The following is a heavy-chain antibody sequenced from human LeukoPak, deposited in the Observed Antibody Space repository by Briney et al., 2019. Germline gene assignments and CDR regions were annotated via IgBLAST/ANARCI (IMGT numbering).Heavy chain of an antibody. CDR1: DDSFSSHH. J-gene: IGHJ3*02. Sequence: PSETLSLTCAVSDDSFSSHHWTWIRQPPGKGLERIGYISYMGSTNYNPSLKSRVTISIDTSKNQFSLKLSSVTAADTAVYYCARDLVTVTKGFDIWGQGTMVSVSS. CDR2: ISYMGST. CDR3: ARDLVTVTKGFDI. V-gene: IGHV4-59*11. D-gene: IGHD4-17*01.